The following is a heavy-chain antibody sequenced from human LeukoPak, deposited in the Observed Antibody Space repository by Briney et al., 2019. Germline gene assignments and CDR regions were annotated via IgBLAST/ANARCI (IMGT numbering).Heavy chain of an antibody. CDR3: ARDRKGQWLVRAIGGTPDY. D-gene: IGHD6-19*01. Sequence: KAGGSLRLSCAASGFTFSSYSMNWVRQAPGKGLEWVSSISSSSSYIYYADSVKGRFTISRDNAKNSLYLQMNSLRAEDTAVYYCARDRKGQWLVRAIGGTPDYWGQGTLVTVSS. V-gene: IGHV3-21*01. CDR2: ISSSSSYI. CDR1: GFTFSSYS. J-gene: IGHJ4*02.